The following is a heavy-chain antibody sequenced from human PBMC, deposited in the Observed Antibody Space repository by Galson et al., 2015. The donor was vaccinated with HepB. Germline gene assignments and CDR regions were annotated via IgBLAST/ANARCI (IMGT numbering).Heavy chain of an antibody. V-gene: IGHV1-18*01. Sequence: SVKVSCKASGYTFTSYGISWVRQAPGQGLEWMGWISAYNGNTNYAQKLQGRVTMTTDTSTSTAYMELRSLRSDDTAVYYCARVGGYSGYDKGGWFDPWGQGTLVTVSS. D-gene: IGHD5-12*01. CDR2: ISAYNGNT. J-gene: IGHJ5*02. CDR3: ARVGGYSGYDKGGWFDP. CDR1: GYTFTSYG.